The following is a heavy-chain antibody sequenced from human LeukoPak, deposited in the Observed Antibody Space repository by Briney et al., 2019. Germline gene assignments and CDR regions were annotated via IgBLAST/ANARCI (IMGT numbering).Heavy chain of an antibody. J-gene: IGHJ6*02. D-gene: IGHD2-2*02. V-gene: IGHV3-49*04. CDR3: TRVGTKYCSSTSCYIPYGMDV. Sequence: GGSLRLSCTASGFTFGDYAMSWVRQAPGKGLEWVGFIRSKAYGGTTEYAASVKGRFTISRDDSESIAYLQMNSLKTEDTAVYYCTRVGTKYCSSTSCYIPYGMDVWGQGTTVTVSS. CDR1: GFTFGDYA. CDR2: IRSKAYGGTT.